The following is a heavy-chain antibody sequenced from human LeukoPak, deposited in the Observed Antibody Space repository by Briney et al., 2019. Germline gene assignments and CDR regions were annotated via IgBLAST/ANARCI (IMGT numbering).Heavy chain of an antibody. CDR3: ASSSGWLQLDY. CDR2: IYSGGST. CDR1: GFTVSSNY. J-gene: IGHJ4*02. D-gene: IGHD5-24*01. Sequence: PGGSLRLSCAASGFTVSSNYMSWVRQVPGKGLEWVSVIYSGGSTYYADSVKGRFTISRDNSKNTLYLQMNSLRAEDTAVYYCASSSGWLQLDYWGQGTLVTVSS. V-gene: IGHV3-66*01.